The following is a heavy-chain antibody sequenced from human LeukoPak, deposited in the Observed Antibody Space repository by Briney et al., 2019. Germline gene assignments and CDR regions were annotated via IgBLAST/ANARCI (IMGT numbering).Heavy chain of an antibody. V-gene: IGHV3-23*01. Sequence: GGSLRLSCAASGFTFSSSVVSWVRQAPGKGLEWVSDIGGSRGTTNYADSAKGRFTISRDNSKNTLYLQMNSLRAEDTAVYYCAKGPYGPGAFDIWGQGTMVTVSS. CDR3: AKGPYGPGAFDI. CDR1: GFTFSSSV. CDR2: IGGSRGTT. J-gene: IGHJ3*02. D-gene: IGHD3-10*01.